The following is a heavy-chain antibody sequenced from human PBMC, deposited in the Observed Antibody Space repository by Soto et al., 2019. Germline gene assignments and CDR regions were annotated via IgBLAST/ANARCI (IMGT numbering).Heavy chain of an antibody. CDR3: AKDQSYYGWSAVCDV. V-gene: IGHV3-30*18. J-gene: IGHJ6*02. Sequence: QVQLVESGGDAVQPGTSLRLSCIGSGFSFTAYGMHWVRQAPGKGLEWVALISSDGTNKQYIDSVKGRFFVSRDNSMNTLYLQMDNLRGGDTAVYYCAKDQSYYGWSAVCDVWGQGTTVTVSS. CDR1: GFSFTAYG. CDR2: ISSDGTNK. D-gene: IGHD3-3*01.